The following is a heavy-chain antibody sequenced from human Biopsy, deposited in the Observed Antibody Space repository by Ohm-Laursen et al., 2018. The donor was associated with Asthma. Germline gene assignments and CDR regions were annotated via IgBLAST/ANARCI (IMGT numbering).Heavy chain of an antibody. CDR2: ISNDGKNE. Sequence: SLRLSRAASGFTFSRYVMHWVRQAPGKGLEWVAVISNDGKNEYYGDSVKGRFTISRDNSKNTLDLQMNSLRGDDTAVYYCVRWRSGYPDHYSDFWGLGTLVTVSS. CDR3: VRWRSGYPDHYSDF. CDR1: GFTFSRYV. D-gene: IGHD2-21*01. J-gene: IGHJ4*02. V-gene: IGHV3-30*04.